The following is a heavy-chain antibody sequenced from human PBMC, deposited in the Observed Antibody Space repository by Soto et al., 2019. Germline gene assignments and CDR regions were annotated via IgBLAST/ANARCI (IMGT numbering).Heavy chain of an antibody. V-gene: IGHV3-48*02. CDR1: GFTFSTHS. J-gene: IGHJ4*02. Sequence: GGSLRLSCAASGFTFSTHSMNWVRQSPGKGLEWVAYISRSTTTICYADSVEGRFTVSRDNAQDSLFLQMNSLRDDDTAMYYCARGMTVAAGRHFDYWGQGTQVTVSS. D-gene: IGHD2-15*01. CDR2: ISRSTTTI. CDR3: ARGMTVAAGRHFDY.